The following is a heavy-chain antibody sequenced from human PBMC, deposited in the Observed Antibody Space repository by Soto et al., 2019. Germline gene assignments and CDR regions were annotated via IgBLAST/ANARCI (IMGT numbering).Heavy chain of an antibody. Sequence: QVQLVQSGAEVKKPGSSVKVSCKASGGTFSNYAISWVRQAPGQGLEWMGGIIPIFGTTNYAQKFQGRVTITADESTSTAYMELSSPRSEDTAVYFCARDLNMVTTTVGVQYWGQGTLVTVSS. CDR3: ARDLNMVTTTVGVQY. CDR1: GGTFSNYA. CDR2: IIPIFGTT. J-gene: IGHJ1*01. V-gene: IGHV1-69*01. D-gene: IGHD5-12*01.